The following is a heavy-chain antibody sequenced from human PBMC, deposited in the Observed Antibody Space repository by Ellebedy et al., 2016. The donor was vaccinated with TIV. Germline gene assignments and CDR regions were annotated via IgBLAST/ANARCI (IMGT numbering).Heavy chain of an antibody. J-gene: IGHJ6*02. Sequence: GESLKISCAGSGFTFNTYTFHWVRQAPGKGLEWVALISYDGHTEDYADSVKGRFTISRDNSKNTLYLQMNSLRAEDTAVYYCARELYLFTIFGVVIPTQDYYYGMDVWGQGTTVTVSS. CDR2: ISYDGHTE. V-gene: IGHV3-30-3*01. CDR1: GFTFNTYT. CDR3: ARELYLFTIFGVVIPTQDYYYGMDV. D-gene: IGHD3-3*01.